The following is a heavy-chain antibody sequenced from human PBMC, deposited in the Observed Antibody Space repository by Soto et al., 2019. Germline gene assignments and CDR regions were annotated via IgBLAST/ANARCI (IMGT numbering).Heavy chain of an antibody. CDR1: GFTFSRYG. Sequence: VQLVESGGGVVQPGRSLRLLCEASGFTFSRYGMHWVRQAPGMGLEWVAVISWDGLAQYFGDSVKGRFTISRDNSQNTLYLQMNSLSTEDTAIYYCAKETIQVGGPNYFDYWGQGVLVTVSS. CDR2: ISWDGLAQ. D-gene: IGHD1-1*01. CDR3: AKETIQVGGPNYFDY. J-gene: IGHJ4*02. V-gene: IGHV3-30*18.